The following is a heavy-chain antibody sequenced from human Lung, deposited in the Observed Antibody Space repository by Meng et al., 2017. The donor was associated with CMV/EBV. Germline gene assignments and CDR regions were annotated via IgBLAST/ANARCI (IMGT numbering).Heavy chain of an antibody. V-gene: IGHV4-31*03. D-gene: IGHD3-9*01. CDR1: GGSISGGGYY. J-gene: IGHJ4*02. CDR2: IYYSGST. Sequence: SETLSLTCTVSGGSISGGGYYWSWIRQHPGKGLEWIGYIYYSGSTYYSPSLKSRVTISVDTSKNQFSLKLSSVTAADTAVYYCARSRSVTTIYYFDDWGQGXLVTVSS. CDR3: ARSRSVTTIYYFDD.